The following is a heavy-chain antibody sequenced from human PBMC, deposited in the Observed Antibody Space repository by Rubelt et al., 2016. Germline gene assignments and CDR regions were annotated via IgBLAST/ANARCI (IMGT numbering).Heavy chain of an antibody. V-gene: IGHV4-59*01. CDR2: IYYSGST. CDR3: AYSNPTYYYAMDV. Sequence: QVQLQESGPGLVKPSETLSLTCTVSGGSISSYYWSWIRQPPGKGLEWIGYIYYSGSTNYNPSLKSRVTIPVDTSKNQFSLRLGSLTAADTAVYYCAYSNPTYYYAMDVWGQGTTVTVSS. CDR1: GGSISSYY. J-gene: IGHJ6*02. D-gene: IGHD4-11*01.